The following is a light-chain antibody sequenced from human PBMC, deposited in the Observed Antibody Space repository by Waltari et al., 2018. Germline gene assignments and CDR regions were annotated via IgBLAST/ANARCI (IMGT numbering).Light chain of an antibody. CDR3: QQYSTLVA. CDR1: QDISSY. Sequence: DIQMTQSQSSLSASVGDRVTLTCRASQDISSYLNWYQQKPGEAPKLLIFYTNHLESGVPSRFSGSGSGTEFTLTISSLQPEDFATYYCQQYSTLVAFGGGTKVGIK. CDR2: YTN. V-gene: IGKV1-39*01. J-gene: IGKJ4*01.